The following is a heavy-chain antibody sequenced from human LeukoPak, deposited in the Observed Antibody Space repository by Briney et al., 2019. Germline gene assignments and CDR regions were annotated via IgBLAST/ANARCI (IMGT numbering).Heavy chain of an antibody. J-gene: IGHJ5*02. D-gene: IGHD3-22*01. V-gene: IGHV3-15*07. Sequence: GGSLRLSCATSGFTFSNAWMNWVRQAPGKGLEWVGRIRSNSDGGTIDYAAPVRGRFTLSRDDSKTTLYLQMNSLQTEDTAVYYCATDFYDSTWGQGTLVTVSS. CDR2: IRSNSDGGTI. CDR1: GFTFSNAW. CDR3: ATDFYDST.